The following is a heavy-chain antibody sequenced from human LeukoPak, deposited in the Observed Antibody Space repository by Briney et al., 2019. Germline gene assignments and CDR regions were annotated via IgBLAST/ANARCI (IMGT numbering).Heavy chain of an antibody. CDR1: GYSFTSYW. Sequence: GESLKISCKGSGYSFTSYWIGWVRQMPGKGLEWMGIIYPGDSDTRYSPSFQGQVTISADKSISTAYLQGSSLRASDTAMYYCARSEELSLYYFDYWGQGTLVTVSS. CDR3: ARSEELSLYYFDY. D-gene: IGHD3-16*02. V-gene: IGHV5-51*01. CDR2: IYPGDSDT. J-gene: IGHJ4*02.